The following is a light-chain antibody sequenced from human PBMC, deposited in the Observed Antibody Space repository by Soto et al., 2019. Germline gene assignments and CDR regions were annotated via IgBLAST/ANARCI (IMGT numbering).Light chain of an antibody. CDR3: QQTYSIFCT. Sequence: IQTPPSHSPSAIVRVTITCRSSQGISSLLHWYQQKPGKAPNLLIYGASSLQSGVPSRFSGSGSGTEFTLTISSLQPEDFATYYCQQTYSIFCTFGRGTKVDIK. CDR1: QGISSL. V-gene: IGKV1-39*01. CDR2: GAS. J-gene: IGKJ4*02.